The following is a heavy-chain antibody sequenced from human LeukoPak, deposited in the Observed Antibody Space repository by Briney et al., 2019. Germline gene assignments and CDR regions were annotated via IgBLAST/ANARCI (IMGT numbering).Heavy chain of an antibody. J-gene: IGHJ3*02. CDR2: ISSSGSTI. Sequence: PGGSLRLSCTASGFTFSSYEMNWVRQAPGKGLEWVSYISSSGSTIYYADSVKGRFTISRDNAKNSLYLQMNSLRAEDTAVYYCARGHSSGWYDAFHISGHGTLFSVSS. D-gene: IGHD6-19*01. V-gene: IGHV3-48*03. CDR3: ARGHSSGWYDAFHI. CDR1: GFTFSSYE.